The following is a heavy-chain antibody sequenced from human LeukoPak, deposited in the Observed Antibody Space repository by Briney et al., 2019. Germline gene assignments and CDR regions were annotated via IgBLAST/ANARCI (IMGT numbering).Heavy chain of an antibody. Sequence: PGGSLRLSCAASGFTFSSYNMNWVRQAPGKGLEWVSYISSSSSIIYYADSVKGRFTISRDNAKNSLYLQMNTLRAEDTAVYYCARGRGWTYDSWGRGTLVTVSS. CDR2: ISSSSSII. CDR1: GFTFSSYN. D-gene: IGHD3/OR15-3a*01. V-gene: IGHV3-48*04. CDR3: ARGRGWTYDS. J-gene: IGHJ4*02.